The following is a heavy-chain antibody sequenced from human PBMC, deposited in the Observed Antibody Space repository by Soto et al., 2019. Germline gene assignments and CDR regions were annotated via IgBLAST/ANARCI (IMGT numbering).Heavy chain of an antibody. Sequence: EVQLVESGGGLVQPGVSLRLSCAASGFTFSSYSMNWVRQAPGKGLEWVSYISSSSTIYYADSVKGRFTISSDNAKSSLYLQMNSLRDEVTAGYYCARGSTWGTAWFDPGGQGTLVTVSS. CDR3: ARGSTWGTAWFDP. CDR2: ISSSSTI. D-gene: IGHD3-16*01. J-gene: IGHJ5*02. CDR1: GFTFSSYS. V-gene: IGHV3-48*02.